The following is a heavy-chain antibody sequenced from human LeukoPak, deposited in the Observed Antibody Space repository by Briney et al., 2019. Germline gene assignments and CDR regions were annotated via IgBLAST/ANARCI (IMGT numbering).Heavy chain of an antibody. CDR1: GFTFDDYT. D-gene: IGHD2-2*01. CDR3: AKDRGSTTKPDYYGMDV. J-gene: IGHJ6*02. CDR2: ISWDGGST. Sequence: GGSLRLSCAASGFTFDDYTMHWVRHAPGKGLEWVSLISWDGGSTYYADSVKGRFTISRDNSKNSLYLQMNSLRTEDTALYYCAKDRGSTTKPDYYGMDVWGQGTTVTVSS. V-gene: IGHV3-43*01.